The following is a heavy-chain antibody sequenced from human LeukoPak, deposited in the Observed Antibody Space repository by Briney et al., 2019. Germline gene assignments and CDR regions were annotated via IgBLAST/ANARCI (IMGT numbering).Heavy chain of an antibody. V-gene: IGHV1-2*02. D-gene: IGHD3-22*01. CDR1: GYTFTGYY. Sequence: ASVKVSCKASGYTFTGYYMHWVRQAPGQGLEWMGWINPNSGGTNYAQKFQSRVTMTRDTSISTAYMELSRLRSDDTAVYYCARGVSSGYYGYFDYWGQGTLVTVSS. CDR3: ARGVSSGYYGYFDY. J-gene: IGHJ4*02. CDR2: INPNSGGT.